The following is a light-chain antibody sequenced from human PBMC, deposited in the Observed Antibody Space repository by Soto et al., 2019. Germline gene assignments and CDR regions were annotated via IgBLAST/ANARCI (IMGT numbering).Light chain of an antibody. CDR3: SSYTGSSTVV. CDR2: DVG. J-gene: IGLJ2*01. CDR1: SSDIGDYNY. Sequence: QSVLTQPASVSGSPGQSIAISCTGSSSDIGDYNYVSWYQQHPGKAPKLMIYDVGNRPSGVSNRFSGSMSGNTASLTISGLQPEDEADYYCSSYTGSSTVVFGGGTKLTVL. V-gene: IGLV2-14*01.